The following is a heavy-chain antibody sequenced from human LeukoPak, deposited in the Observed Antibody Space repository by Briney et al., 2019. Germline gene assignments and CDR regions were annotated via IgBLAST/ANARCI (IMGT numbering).Heavy chain of an antibody. J-gene: IGHJ4*02. CDR3: ATGYGGCSSTSCFLLFDY. D-gene: IGHD2-2*01. CDR2: FDPEDGET. V-gene: IGHV1-24*01. Sequence: ASVKVSCKVSGYTLTELSMHWVRQAPGKGLDWMGGFDPEDGETIYAQKFQGRVTMTEDTSTDTAYMELSSLRSEDTAVYYCATGYGGCSSTSCFLLFDYWGQGTLVTVSS. CDR1: GYTLTELS.